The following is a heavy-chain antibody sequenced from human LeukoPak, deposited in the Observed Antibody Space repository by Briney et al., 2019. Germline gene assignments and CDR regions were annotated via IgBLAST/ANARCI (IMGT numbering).Heavy chain of an antibody. Sequence: PGGSLRLSCAASGFTFSNYWTHWVRQAPGEGLVWVSRINGYGSDTNYADSVKGRFTISRDNAKNTLYLQMNSLRAEDTAVYYCARDDGDYYFDSWGQGTLVTVSS. CDR1: GFTFSNYW. CDR3: ARDDGDYYFDS. V-gene: IGHV3-74*01. D-gene: IGHD4-17*01. CDR2: INGYGSDT. J-gene: IGHJ4*02.